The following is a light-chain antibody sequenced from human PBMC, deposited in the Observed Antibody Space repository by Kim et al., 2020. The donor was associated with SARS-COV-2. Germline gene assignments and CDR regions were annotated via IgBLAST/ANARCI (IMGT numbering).Light chain of an antibody. CDR3: QQFYSTPPYT. J-gene: IGKJ2*01. CDR2: GAS. V-gene: IGKV1-39*01. CDR1: QSISKS. Sequence: ASVGDRVTITCRASQSISKSLNWYQQKPGKAPKLLMSGASNLKSGVPSRFSGSGSGTDFTLTISNLQPEDLATYFCQQFYSTPPYTFGQGTKLEI.